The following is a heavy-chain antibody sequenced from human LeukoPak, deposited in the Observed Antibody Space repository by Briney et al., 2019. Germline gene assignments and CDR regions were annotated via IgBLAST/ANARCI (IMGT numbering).Heavy chain of an antibody. D-gene: IGHD2-2*01. CDR3: AKSLGVAVPTATRWFDP. J-gene: IGHJ5*02. CDR1: GFTFSSYA. CDR2: ISDYGAST. V-gene: IGHV3-23*01. Sequence: GGSLRLSCAASGFTFSSYAMSWVRQAPGKGLEWVSIISDYGASTYYADSVQGRFTISRDNSKNTLYLQMNSLRAEDTAVYFWAKSLGVAVPTATRWFDPWAQGTLVRVS.